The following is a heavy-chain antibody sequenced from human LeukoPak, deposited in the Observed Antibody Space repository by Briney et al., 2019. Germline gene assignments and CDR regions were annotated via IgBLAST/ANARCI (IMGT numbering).Heavy chain of an antibody. CDR1: GFTFSSYG. CDR2: IRYDGSNK. CDR3: AKDGIVGATRVYFDY. V-gene: IGHV3-30*02. D-gene: IGHD1-26*01. J-gene: IGHJ4*02. Sequence: GGSLRLSCAASGFTFSSYGMHWVRQAPGKGLEWVAFIRYDGSNKYYADSVKGRFTISRDNSKNTLYLQMNSLRAEDTAVYYCAKDGIVGATRVYFDYWGQGTLVTVSS.